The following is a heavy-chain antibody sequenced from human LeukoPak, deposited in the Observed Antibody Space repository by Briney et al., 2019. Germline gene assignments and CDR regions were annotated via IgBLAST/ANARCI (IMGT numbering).Heavy chain of an antibody. V-gene: IGHV3-23*01. CDR2: ISGTGGST. CDR3: ARLKAAAGADWFDP. Sequence: GGSLRLSCAASGFTFSTYAMTWVRQAPGKGLEWVSAISGTGGSTYYTDSVKGRFTISRDNSKNTLYLQMHSLRAEDTAVYYCARLKAAAGADWFDPWGQGTLVTVSS. CDR1: GFTFSTYA. D-gene: IGHD6-13*01. J-gene: IGHJ5*02.